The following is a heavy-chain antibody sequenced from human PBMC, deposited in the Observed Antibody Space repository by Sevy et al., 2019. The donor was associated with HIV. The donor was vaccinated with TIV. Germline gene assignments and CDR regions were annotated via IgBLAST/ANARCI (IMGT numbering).Heavy chain of an antibody. CDR3: AREGWGDFWSGYYTSNWFDP. CDR2: ISYDGSNK. J-gene: IGHJ5*02. D-gene: IGHD3-3*01. Sequence: GGSLRLSCAASGFTFSSYAMHWVRQAPGKGLEWVAVISYDGSNKYYADSVNGRFTISRDNSKNTLYLQMNSLRAEDTAVYYCAREGWGDFWSGYYTSNWFDPWGQGTLVTVSS. V-gene: IGHV3-30*04. CDR1: GFTFSSYA.